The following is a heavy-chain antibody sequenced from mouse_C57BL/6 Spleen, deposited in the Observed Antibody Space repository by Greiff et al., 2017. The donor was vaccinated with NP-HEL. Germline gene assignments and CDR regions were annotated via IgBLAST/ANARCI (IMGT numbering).Heavy chain of an antibody. Sequence: QVQLQQPGAELVMPGASVKLSCKASGYTFTSYWMHWVKQRPGQGLEWIGEIDPSDSYTNYNQTFKGKSTLTVDKSSSTAYMQLSSLTSEDSAVYYCATIYYDLDYWGQGTTRTGSS. CDR1: GYTFTSYW. J-gene: IGHJ2*01. CDR2: IDPSDSYT. CDR3: ATIYYDLDY. V-gene: IGHV1-69*01. D-gene: IGHD2-4*01.